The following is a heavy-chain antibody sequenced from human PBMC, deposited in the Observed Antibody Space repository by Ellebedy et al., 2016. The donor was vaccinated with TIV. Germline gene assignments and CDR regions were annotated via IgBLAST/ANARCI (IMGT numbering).Heavy chain of an antibody. CDR3: ARGGGGYYPLQR. J-gene: IGHJ1*01. Sequence: PGGSLRLSCSASGFTFSSFAMSWVRQAPGKGLEWVSSITKSGDSTYYADSVKGRFTISRDNAENSLYLQMDRLGAEDTAVYYCARGGGGYYPLQRWGQGTLVTVSS. CDR2: ITKSGDST. V-gene: IGHV3-21*01. CDR1: GFTFSSFA. D-gene: IGHD4-17*01.